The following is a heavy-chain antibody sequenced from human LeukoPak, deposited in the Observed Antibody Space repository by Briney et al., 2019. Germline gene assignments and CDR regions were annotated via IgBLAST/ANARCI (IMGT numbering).Heavy chain of an antibody. CDR1: GFTFSIYS. V-gene: IGHV3-21*01. J-gene: IGHJ4*02. Sequence: PGGSLRLSCAASGFTFSIYSMSWVRQAPGKGLEWVSSIRSSSSYIYYADSVKGRFTISRDNVKNSLYLQMNSLRVEDTSVYYCARGGAKGSFDYWGQGTLVTVSS. CDR3: ARGGAKGSFDY. CDR2: IRSSSSYI.